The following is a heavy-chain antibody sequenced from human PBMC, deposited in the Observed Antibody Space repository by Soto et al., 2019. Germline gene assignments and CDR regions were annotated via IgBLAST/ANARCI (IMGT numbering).Heavy chain of an antibody. CDR3: PRVRDLVVAPGASWAYIHYGIDX. D-gene: IGHD2-2*01. CDR2: TYYRSKWYN. J-gene: IGHJ6*02. V-gene: IGHV6-1*01. CDR1: GNGVSSNSAA. Sequence: LQSLSVTWAISGNGVSSNSAAWNWIRQSPWRGLECLGSTYYRSKWYNDYAVSLKSRITINPDTSKNQFSLQLNSVTPEDTSVYYCPRVRDLVVAPGASWAYIHYGIDXWGQGTRVTVS.